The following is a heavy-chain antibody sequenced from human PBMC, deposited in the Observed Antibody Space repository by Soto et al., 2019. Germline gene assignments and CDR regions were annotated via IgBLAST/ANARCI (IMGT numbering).Heavy chain of an antibody. CDR2: IYYSGSN. CDR3: ARDAPTFSKEDARYYGGMDV. V-gene: IGHV4-31*03. Sequence: QVQLQESGPGLVKPSQTLSLTCTVSGGSISSGGYYWSWIRQHPGKRLAWIGYIYYSGSNYYNPSLKSRVTISVDTSKHLFSLELSSVTAADTAVYYCARDAPTFSKEDARYYGGMDVWGQGTTVTVSS. CDR1: GGSISSGGYY. J-gene: IGHJ6*02. D-gene: IGHD4-17*01.